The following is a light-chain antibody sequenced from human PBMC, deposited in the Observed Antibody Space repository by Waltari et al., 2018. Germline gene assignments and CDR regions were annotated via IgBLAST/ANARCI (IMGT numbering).Light chain of an antibody. Sequence: ELVLTQSPATLTLSPRDTATLSCRSIQTVRTFLAWYQQKPGQAPRRLTFDASSRATGISPKFRGSGSGTDFTLTVNNLEPEDFAVYYCQQRSSWPYTFGQGTRVDFK. V-gene: IGKV3-11*01. CDR1: QTVRTF. J-gene: IGKJ2*01. CDR3: QQRSSWPYT. CDR2: DAS.